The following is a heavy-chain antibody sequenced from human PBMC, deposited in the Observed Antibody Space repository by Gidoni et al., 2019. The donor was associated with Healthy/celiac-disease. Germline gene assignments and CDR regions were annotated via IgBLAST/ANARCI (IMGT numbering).Heavy chain of an antibody. V-gene: IGHV3-23*01. CDR2: ISGSGGST. D-gene: IGHD6-13*01. CDR3: AKPLGPIAAAGYFDY. J-gene: IGHJ4*02. Sequence: EVQLLESGGGLVQPGGSLRLSCAASGFPFSSYAMSWFRQAPGKGLEWVSAISGSGGSTYYADSVKGRFTISRDNSKNTLYLQMNSLRAEDTAVYYCAKPLGPIAAAGYFDYWGQGTLVTVSS. CDR1: GFPFSSYA.